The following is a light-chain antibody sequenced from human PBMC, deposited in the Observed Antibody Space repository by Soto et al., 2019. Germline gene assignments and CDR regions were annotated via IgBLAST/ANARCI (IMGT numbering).Light chain of an antibody. CDR2: GAS. CDR1: QSVNSN. Sequence: PGHRATLSCRASQSVNSNLAWYQQKPGQAPRLLIYGASTRATGIPARFRGSGSGTEFTLTISSLQSEDFAIYYCQQYNKWPPWTFGQGTKVDIK. CDR3: QQYNKWPPWT. V-gene: IGKV3-15*01. J-gene: IGKJ1*01.